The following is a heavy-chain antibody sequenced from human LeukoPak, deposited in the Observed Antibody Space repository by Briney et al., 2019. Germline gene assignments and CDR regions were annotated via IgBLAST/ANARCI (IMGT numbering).Heavy chain of an antibody. Sequence: PGGSLRLSCAASGFTFSSYAMSWARQAPGKGLEWVSAISGSGGSTYYADSVKGRFTISRDNSKNTLYLQMNSLRAEDTAIYYCASRKGKGLGAFDIWGQGTMVTVSS. J-gene: IGHJ3*02. CDR1: GFTFSSYA. CDR2: ISGSGGST. V-gene: IGHV3-23*01. D-gene: IGHD3-16*01. CDR3: ASRKGKGLGAFDI.